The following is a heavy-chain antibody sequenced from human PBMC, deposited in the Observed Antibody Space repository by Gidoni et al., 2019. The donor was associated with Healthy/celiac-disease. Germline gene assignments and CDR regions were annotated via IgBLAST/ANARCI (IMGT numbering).Heavy chain of an antibody. CDR1: GCSISSGSYY. J-gene: IGHJ4*02. Sequence: QVQLQESGPGLVKPSQTLSLTCTVSGCSISSGSYYWSWIRQPAGKGLEWIGRIYTSGSTNYNPSLKSRVTMSVDTSKNQFSLKLSSVTAADTAVYYCARVRYGGNSGYFDYWGQGTLVTVSS. CDR3: ARVRYGGNSGYFDY. V-gene: IGHV4-61*02. CDR2: IYTSGST. D-gene: IGHD4-17*01.